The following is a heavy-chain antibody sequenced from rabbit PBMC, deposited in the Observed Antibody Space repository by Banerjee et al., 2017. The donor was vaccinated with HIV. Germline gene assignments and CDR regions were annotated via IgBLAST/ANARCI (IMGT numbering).Heavy chain of an antibody. V-gene: IGHV1S7*01. D-gene: IGHD4-1*01. J-gene: IGHJ4*01. CDR3: AGDPWSGWNL. CDR1: GFDFSSSY. CDR2: ILTGDDSK. Sequence: QLKETGGGLVQPGGSLKLSCKASGFDFSSSYWMTWVRQAPGKGLEWIGCILTGDDSKYYANSVKGRFTISRDNAQNTLYLQLNSLTAADTATYFCAGDPWSGWNLWGQGTLVTVS.